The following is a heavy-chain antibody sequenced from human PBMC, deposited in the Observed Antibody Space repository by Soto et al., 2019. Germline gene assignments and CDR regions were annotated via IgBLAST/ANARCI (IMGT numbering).Heavy chain of an antibody. Sequence: GGSLRLSCAASGFTFSSYYMIWIRQAPGKGLEWVSYISSSGTTIYHADSVKGRFTISRDNSKNTLYLQMNSLRAEDTAVYYCARPDYGSGSHPDYWGQGTLVTVSS. CDR2: ISSSGTTI. CDR3: ARPDYGSGSHPDY. CDR1: GFTFSSYY. J-gene: IGHJ4*02. V-gene: IGHV3-11*04. D-gene: IGHD3-10*01.